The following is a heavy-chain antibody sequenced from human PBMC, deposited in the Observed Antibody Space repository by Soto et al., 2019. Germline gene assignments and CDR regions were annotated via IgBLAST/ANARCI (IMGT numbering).Heavy chain of an antibody. J-gene: IGHJ5*01. D-gene: IGHD6-19*01. CDR3: ARGRPPSGWSSPWFDS. Sequence: SQTLSLTCAISGDSVSSNSAAWNWIRQSPSRGLEWLGRTYYRSKWYNDYAVSVKSRITINPDTSKNQFSLQLNSVTPEDTAVYYCARGRPPSGWSSPWFDSWGQGTLVTVSS. V-gene: IGHV6-1*01. CDR1: GDSVSSNSAA. CDR2: TYYRSKWYN.